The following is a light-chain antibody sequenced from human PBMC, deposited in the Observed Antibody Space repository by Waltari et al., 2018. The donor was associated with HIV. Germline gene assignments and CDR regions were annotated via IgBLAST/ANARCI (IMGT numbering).Light chain of an antibody. CDR3: WTFAGFSNIL. V-gene: IGLV2-23*01. Sequence: QSALNQPASVSGSPGQSITLPCTGTSGDVGRYIFVSWFQLHPGKDPKLICYEDIKRPSGVSDRFSGSQSGNTASLTISGLQAEDEADYCCWTFAGFSNILFGGGTKLTVL. J-gene: IGLJ2*01. CDR2: EDI. CDR1: SGDVGRYIF.